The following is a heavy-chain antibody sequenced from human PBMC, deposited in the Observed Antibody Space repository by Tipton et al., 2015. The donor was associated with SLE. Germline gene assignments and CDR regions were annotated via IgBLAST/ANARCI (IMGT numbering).Heavy chain of an antibody. CDR1: GGSFSGYY. CDR3: ASGILTGNAGFDA. D-gene: IGHD3-9*01. Sequence: TLSLTCAVYGGSFSGYYWSWIRQPPGKGLEWIGEINHSGSTNYKPSLKSRVTISVDTSKNQFSLKLSSVTAADTAIYYCASGILTGNAGFDAWGPGTMVTVS. V-gene: IGHV4-34*01. J-gene: IGHJ3*01. CDR2: INHSGST.